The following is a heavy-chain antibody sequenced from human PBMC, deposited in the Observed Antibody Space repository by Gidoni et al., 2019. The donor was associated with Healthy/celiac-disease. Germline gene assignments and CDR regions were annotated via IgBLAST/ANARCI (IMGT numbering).Heavy chain of an antibody. J-gene: IGHJ6*02. Sequence: HVQLVESGGGVVQPGRSLRLSCAASGFTFSSYALHWVRQAPGKGLEWVAVISYDGSNKYYADSVKGRFTISRDNSKNTLYLKMNSLRAEDTAVYYCARAYYDFWSGYYEAYYYYGMDVWGQGTTVTVSS. CDR1: GFTFSSYA. D-gene: IGHD3-3*01. V-gene: IGHV3-30*04. CDR2: ISYDGSNK. CDR3: ARAYYDFWSGYYEAYYYYGMDV.